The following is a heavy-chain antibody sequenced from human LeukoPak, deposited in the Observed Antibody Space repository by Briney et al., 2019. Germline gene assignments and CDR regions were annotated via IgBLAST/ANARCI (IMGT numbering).Heavy chain of an antibody. J-gene: IGHJ3*02. Sequence: ASVKVSCKASGCNFTIYFMLWVRPAPGQGLEWMGWINPNSGGTNYAQKFQGRVTMTRDTSISTAYMELSRLRSDDTAVYYCARVLDDRCGYYFILGAFDIWGLGTMVTVSS. CDR2: INPNSGGT. CDR3: ARVLDDRCGYYFILGAFDI. CDR1: GCNFTIYF. V-gene: IGHV1-2*02. D-gene: IGHD3-22*01.